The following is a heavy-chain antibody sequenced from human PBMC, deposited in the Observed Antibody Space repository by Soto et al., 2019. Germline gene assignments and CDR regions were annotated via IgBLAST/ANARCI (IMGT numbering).Heavy chain of an antibody. D-gene: IGHD5-18*01. CDR1: GFTFSSYG. V-gene: IGHV3-30*18. Sequence: GGSLRLSCAASGFTFSSYGMHWVRQAPGKGLEWVAVISYVGSNKYYADSVKGRFTISRDNSKNTLYLQMNSLRAEDTAVYYCAKKLRGYSPGYYYYGMDVWGQGTTVTVSS. CDR2: ISYVGSNK. CDR3: AKKLRGYSPGYYYYGMDV. J-gene: IGHJ6*02.